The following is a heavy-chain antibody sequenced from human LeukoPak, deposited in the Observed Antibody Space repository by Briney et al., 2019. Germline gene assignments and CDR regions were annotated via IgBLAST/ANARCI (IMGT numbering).Heavy chain of an antibody. Sequence: GGSLRLSCAASGFTFNNYAMSWVRQAPGKGLEWVSAINGDSSTTYYTDSVKGRFSISRDKSKNTLYLQMNSLRAEDTAIYYCTRSKGYCSSTTCANFDCWGQGTLVTVSS. J-gene: IGHJ4*02. D-gene: IGHD2-2*01. CDR2: INGDSSTT. CDR3: TRSKGYCSSTTCANFDC. CDR1: GFTFNNYA. V-gene: IGHV3-23*01.